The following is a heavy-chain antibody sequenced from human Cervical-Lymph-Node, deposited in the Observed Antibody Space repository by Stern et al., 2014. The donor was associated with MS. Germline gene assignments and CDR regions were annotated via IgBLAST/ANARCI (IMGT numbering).Heavy chain of an antibody. CDR3: AREAGTGDYFDY. J-gene: IGHJ4*02. CDR1: GFTFSSYG. CDR2: IWYDGSNK. V-gene: IGHV3-33*01. D-gene: IGHD6-19*01. Sequence: VQLEESGGGVVQPGRSLRLSCAASGFTFSSYGMHWVRQAPGKGLEGGAVIWYDGSNKYYADSVKGRFTISRDNSKNTLYLQMNSLRAEDTAVYYCAREAGTGDYFDYWGQGTLVTVSS.